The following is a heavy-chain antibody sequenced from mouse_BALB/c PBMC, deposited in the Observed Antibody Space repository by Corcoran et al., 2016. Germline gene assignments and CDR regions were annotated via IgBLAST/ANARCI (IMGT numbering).Heavy chain of an antibody. CDR1: GYSITSGYH. CDR2: IIYDGSF. CDR3: SRGKDKAWFAY. J-gene: IGHJ3*01. Sequence: DVQLQESGPGLVKPSQSLFLTCSVTGYSITSGYHWNWLRQFPGNKLEWMGFIIYDGSFDYNPSLKNRISFSRDTSKNQFFLKLNSVTTEDTATCFCSRGKDKAWFAYWGQGTLVTFSA. V-gene: IGHV3-6*02.